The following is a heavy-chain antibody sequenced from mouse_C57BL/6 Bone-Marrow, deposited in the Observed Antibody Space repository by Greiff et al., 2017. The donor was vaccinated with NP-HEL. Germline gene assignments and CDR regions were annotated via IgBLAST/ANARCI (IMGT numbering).Heavy chain of an antibody. D-gene: IGHD2-3*01. CDR2: INPCSGYT. CDR1: GYTFTSYW. Sequence: VQGVESGAELAKPGASVKLSCKASGYTFTSYWMHWVKQRPGQGLEWIGYINPCSGYTKYNQKFKDKATLTADTSSSTAYMQLSSLTYEDSAVYYCDGGYYAYFDNWGQGTTLTVSS. J-gene: IGHJ2*01. CDR3: DGGYYAYFDN. V-gene: IGHV1-7*01.